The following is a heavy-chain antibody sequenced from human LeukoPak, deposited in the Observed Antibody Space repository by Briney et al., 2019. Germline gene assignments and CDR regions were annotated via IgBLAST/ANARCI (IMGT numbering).Heavy chain of an antibody. CDR1: GFSFSSYA. CDR3: AKDYSNPYTMDV. Sequence: PGGSLRLSCAASGFSFSSYAMTWVRQAPGKGLEWVSVISGSGGNTYYADSVKGRFTISRDNSNNTLFLQMNSLRAEDTAVYYCAKDYSNPYTMDVWGQGTTVTVSS. V-gene: IGHV3-23*01. J-gene: IGHJ6*02. D-gene: IGHD3-10*01. CDR2: ISGSGGNT.